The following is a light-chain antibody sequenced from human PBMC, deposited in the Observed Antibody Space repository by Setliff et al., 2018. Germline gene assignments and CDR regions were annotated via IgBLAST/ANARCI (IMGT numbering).Light chain of an antibody. Sequence: DIQMTQSPPSLSASVGDRVTITCQASQDITNYLNWYQQKPGRAPKILIYAASSLETGVPSRFSGSGSGTDFTFTISSLQPEDIATYYCQQYDNLPLTFGGGTKVDIK. CDR1: QDITNY. J-gene: IGKJ4*01. V-gene: IGKV1-33*01. CDR2: AAS. CDR3: QQYDNLPLT.